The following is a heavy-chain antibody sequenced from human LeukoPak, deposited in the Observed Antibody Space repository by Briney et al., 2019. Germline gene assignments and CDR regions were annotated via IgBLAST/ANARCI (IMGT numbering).Heavy chain of an antibody. D-gene: IGHD2-8*02. Sequence: GGSLRFSCAVSGFTVSSNYFSWVRRAPGKGLEWVSIIYSDGSGGNTYYADSVKGRFTISRDSSKNTVYLQMNSLRAEDTAVYYCAREDISGGMDYWGQGALVTVSS. CDR3: AREDISGGMDY. CDR1: GFTVSSNY. V-gene: IGHV3-53*01. CDR2: IYSDGSGGNT. J-gene: IGHJ4*02.